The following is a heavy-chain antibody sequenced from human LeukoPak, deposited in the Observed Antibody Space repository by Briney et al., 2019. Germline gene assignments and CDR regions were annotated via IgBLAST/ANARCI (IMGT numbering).Heavy chain of an antibody. D-gene: IGHD3-3*01. V-gene: IGHV3-30-3*01. CDR3: ARVTFYDFWSGYYMGWYFDL. CDR2: ISYDGSNK. CDR1: GFTFSSYA. Sequence: PGGSLRLSCAASGFTFSSYAMHWVRQAPGKGLEWVAVISYDGSNKYYADSVKGRFTISRDNAKNSLYLQMNSLRAEDTAVYYCARVTFYDFWSGYYMGWYFDLWGRGTLVIVSS. J-gene: IGHJ2*01.